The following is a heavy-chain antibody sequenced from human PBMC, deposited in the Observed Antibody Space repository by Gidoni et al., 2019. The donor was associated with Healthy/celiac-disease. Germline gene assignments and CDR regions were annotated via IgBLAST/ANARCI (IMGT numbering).Heavy chain of an antibody. J-gene: IGHJ4*02. D-gene: IGHD6-13*01. V-gene: IGHV4-39*01. CDR3: ARYSSSWHYFDY. CDR2: IYYSGST. Sequence: QLQLQESGPGLVKPSETLSLTCTVSGGSISSSSYYWGWIRQPPGKGLEWIGSIYYSGSTYYNPSLKSRVTISVDTSKNQFFLKLSSVTAADTAVYYCARYSSSWHYFDYWGQGTLVTVSS. CDR1: GGSISSSSYY.